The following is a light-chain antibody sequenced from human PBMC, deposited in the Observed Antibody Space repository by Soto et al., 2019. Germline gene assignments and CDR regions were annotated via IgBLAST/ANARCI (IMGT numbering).Light chain of an antibody. CDR2: GVS. CDR3: QHYDNLPLT. V-gene: IGKV1-33*01. Sequence: DIQMTQSPSSLSASVGDRVTITCRASQSVSTYLNWYSQKSGGAPKLLIHGVSNLERGVPSRFSGSGSRTHFSLSINNLQPEDVGTYFCQHYDNLPLTFGGGTKVDIK. CDR1: QSVSTY. J-gene: IGKJ4*01.